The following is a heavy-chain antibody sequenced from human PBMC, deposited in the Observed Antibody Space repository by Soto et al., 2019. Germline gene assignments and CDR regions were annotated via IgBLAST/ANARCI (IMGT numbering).Heavy chain of an antibody. D-gene: IGHD2-2*02. CDR1: GFTFSSYA. CDR3: AKVGSQYCSSTSCYMVEDV. CDR2: ISGSGGST. V-gene: IGHV3-23*01. Sequence: EVQLLESGGGLVQPGGSLRLSCAASGFTFSSYAMSWVRQAPGKGLEWVSAISGSGGSTYYADSVKGRFTISRDNSKNTLYLQMNSLRAEDTAVYYCAKVGSQYCSSTSCYMVEDVWGQGTTVTVSS. J-gene: IGHJ6*02.